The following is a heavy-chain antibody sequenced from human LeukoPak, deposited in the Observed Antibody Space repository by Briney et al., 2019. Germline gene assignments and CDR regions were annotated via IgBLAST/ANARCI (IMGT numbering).Heavy chain of an antibody. CDR1: GFTFSSYA. D-gene: IGHD3-22*01. CDR2: ITSSGGST. Sequence: QPGGSLRLSCAASGFTFSSYAMSWVRQAPGKGLEWVSSITSSGGSTNYAGSVKGQFTISRDNSKNTVYLQMNSLRAEDTAVYYCAKDRPNYYDSSGHYYRRNGDYWGQGTLVTVSS. V-gene: IGHV3-23*01. CDR3: AKDRPNYYDSSGHYYRRNGDY. J-gene: IGHJ4*02.